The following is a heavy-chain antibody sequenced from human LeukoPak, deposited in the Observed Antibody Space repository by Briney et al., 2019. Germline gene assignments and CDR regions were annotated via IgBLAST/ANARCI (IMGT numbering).Heavy chain of an antibody. CDR2: ISGSGGST. CDR3: ARDMGLGEQQLAFSP. V-gene: IGHV3-23*01. CDR1: GFTFSSYA. D-gene: IGHD6-13*01. Sequence: PGGSLRLSCAASGFTFSSYAMSWVRQAPGKGLEWVSAISGSGGSTYYADSVKGRFTISRDNSKNSLYLQMNSLRAEDTAVYYCARDMGLGEQQLAFSPWGQGTLVSVSS. J-gene: IGHJ5*02.